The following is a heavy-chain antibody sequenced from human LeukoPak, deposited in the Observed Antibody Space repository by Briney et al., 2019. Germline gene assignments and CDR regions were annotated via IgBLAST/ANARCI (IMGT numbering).Heavy chain of an antibody. CDR1: GYTFISYA. V-gene: IGHV7-4-1*02. CDR3: ARDQGIAAAGDRRTGGY. D-gene: IGHD6-13*01. Sequence: GASVKVSCKASGYTFISYAMNWVRQAPGQGLEWMGWINTNTGNPTYAQGFTGRFVFSLDTSVSTAYLQISSLKAEDTAVYYCARDQGIAAAGDRRTGGYWGQGTLVTVSS. J-gene: IGHJ4*02. CDR2: INTNTGNP.